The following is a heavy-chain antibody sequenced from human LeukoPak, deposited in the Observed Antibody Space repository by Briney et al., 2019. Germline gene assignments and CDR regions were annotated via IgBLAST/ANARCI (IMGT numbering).Heavy chain of an antibody. J-gene: IGHJ4*02. CDR2: ISYDGSNK. Sequence: GRSLRLSCAASGFTFSSYGMHWVRQAPGKGLEWVAVISYDGSNKYYADSVKGRFTISRDDSKNTLYLQMNSLRAEDTAVYYCAKEHIVVVTSYYFDYWGQGTLVTVSS. CDR1: GFTFSSYG. V-gene: IGHV3-30*18. CDR3: AKEHIVVVTSYYFDY. D-gene: IGHD2-21*02.